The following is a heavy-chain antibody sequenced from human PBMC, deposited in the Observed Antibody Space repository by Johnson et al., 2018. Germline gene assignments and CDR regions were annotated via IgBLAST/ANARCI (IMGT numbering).Heavy chain of an antibody. Sequence: VQLLESGGGVVQXGRSLRLSCAASALTLRDYAMHWVRQAPGKGLDWMAVISYDGSSRYYADSVGGRFTISRDNSKNTLYLQMNSLRTEDSAIYYCATDTQLEPTYAFDIWGQGTMVTVSS. V-gene: IGHV3-30-3*01. J-gene: IGHJ3*02. D-gene: IGHD1-1*01. CDR3: ATDTQLEPTYAFDI. CDR1: ALTLRDYA. CDR2: ISYDGSSR.